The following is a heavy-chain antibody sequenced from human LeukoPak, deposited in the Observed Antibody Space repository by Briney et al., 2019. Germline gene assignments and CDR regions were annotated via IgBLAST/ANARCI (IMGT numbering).Heavy chain of an antibody. CDR3: AIQATLAEVYGMDV. V-gene: IGHV4-61*02. J-gene: IGHJ6*02. Sequence: SQTLSLTCTVSGGSISSGSYYWSWIRQPAGKGLEWIGRIYTSGSTNYNPSLKSRVTISVDTSKNQFSLKLSSVTAADTAVYYCAIQATLAEVYGMDVWGQGTTVTVSS. CDR2: IYTSGST. CDR1: GGSISSGSYY.